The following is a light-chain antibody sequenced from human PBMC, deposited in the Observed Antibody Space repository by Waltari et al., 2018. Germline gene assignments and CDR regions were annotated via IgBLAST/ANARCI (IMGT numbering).Light chain of an antibody. J-gene: IGKJ5*01. Sequence: EIEMTQSPAILSVSPGERVTLPCRASHSVSSNLAWYQQKPGQAPRLLIYGASTRATGIPARFSGSGSGTEFTLTISSTQSEDFAVYYCQQYSNWPPITFGQGTRLEIK. CDR2: GAS. V-gene: IGKV3-15*01. CDR1: HSVSSN. CDR3: QQYSNWPPIT.